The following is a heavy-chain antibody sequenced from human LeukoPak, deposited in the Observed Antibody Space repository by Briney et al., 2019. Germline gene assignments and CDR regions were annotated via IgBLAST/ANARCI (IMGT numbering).Heavy chain of an antibody. CDR3: ARGGSSSWLGWFDP. CDR2: IYYSGST. J-gene: IGHJ5*02. D-gene: IGHD6-13*01. CDR1: GGSISSSSYY. Sequence: PSETLSLTCTVSGGSISSSSYYWGWIRQPPWKGLEWIGSIYYSGSTYYNPSLKSRVTISVDTSKNQFSLKLSSVTAADTAVYYCARGGSSSWLGWFDPWGQGTLVTVSS. V-gene: IGHV4-39*07.